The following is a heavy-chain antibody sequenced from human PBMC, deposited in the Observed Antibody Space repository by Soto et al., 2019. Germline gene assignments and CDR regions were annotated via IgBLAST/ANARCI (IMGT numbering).Heavy chain of an antibody. CDR1: GGSISSYY. CDR3: ARQAGSSGWYYFDY. Sequence: QVQLQESGPGLVKPSEPLSLTCTVSGGSISSYYWSWIRQPPGKGLEWIGYIYYSGSTNYNPSLKSRVTISVDTSKNQFSRKLSSVTAADTAVYYCARQAGSSGWYYFDYWGQGTLVTVSS. J-gene: IGHJ4*02. V-gene: IGHV4-59*08. D-gene: IGHD6-19*01. CDR2: IYYSGST.